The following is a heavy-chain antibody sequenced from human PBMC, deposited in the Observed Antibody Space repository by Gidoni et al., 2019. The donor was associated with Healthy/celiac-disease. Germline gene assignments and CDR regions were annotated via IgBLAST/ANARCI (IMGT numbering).Heavy chain of an antibody. CDR2: IYYSGST. CDR3: AREDRGVVVIGSDAFDI. D-gene: IGHD3-22*01. V-gene: IGHV4-31*03. J-gene: IGHJ3*02. Sequence: HVQLQESGPGLVKPSQTLSLTCTVSGGSISSEGYYWRWIRQHPGKGLEWIGYIYYSGSTYYHPSLKSRVTISVDTSKNQFSLKLSSVTAADTAVYYCAREDRGVVVIGSDAFDIWGQGTMVTVSS. CDR1: GGSISSEGYY.